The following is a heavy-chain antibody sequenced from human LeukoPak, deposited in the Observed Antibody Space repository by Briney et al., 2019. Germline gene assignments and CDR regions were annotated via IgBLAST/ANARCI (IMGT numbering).Heavy chain of an antibody. CDR3: ARAYCSGATCYYCFDY. CDR1: GYTFIDYY. CDR2: INPNSGVT. D-gene: IGHD2-15*01. V-gene: IGHV1-2*02. Sequence: ASVKVSCKASGYTFIDYYVHWVRQAPGQGLEWMGWINPNSGVTNYAQKFQGRVTMTRDTSISTAYMELSSLRSDDTAVYYCARAYCSGATCYYCFDYWGQGTLVTVSS. J-gene: IGHJ4*02.